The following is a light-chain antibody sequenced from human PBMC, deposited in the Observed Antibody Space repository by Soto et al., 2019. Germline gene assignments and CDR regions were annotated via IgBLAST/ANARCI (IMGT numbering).Light chain of an antibody. CDR1: QSISNW. J-gene: IGKJ1*01. CDR3: QQYQSYWT. CDR2: KAS. Sequence: IQMTQSPSTLSASVGDRVTITCRASQSISNWLAWYQQKPGKAPKVLIYKASSLESGVPSRFSGSGAGTEFTLTISSLQPDDFATYYSQQYQSYWTFGQGTKVEIK. V-gene: IGKV1-5*03.